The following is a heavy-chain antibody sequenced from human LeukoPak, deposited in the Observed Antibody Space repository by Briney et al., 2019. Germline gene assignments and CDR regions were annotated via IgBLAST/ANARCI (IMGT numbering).Heavy chain of an antibody. J-gene: IGHJ4*02. Sequence: SETLSLTCTVSGGSISSYYWSWIRQPPGKGLEWIGYIYYSGSTNYNPSLKSRVTISVDTSKNQFSLKLSSVTAADTAVYYCARDGGGVGAAYYWGQGTLVTVSS. CDR1: GGSISSYY. V-gene: IGHV4-59*01. CDR3: ARDGGGVGAAYY. CDR2: IYYSGST. D-gene: IGHD1-26*01.